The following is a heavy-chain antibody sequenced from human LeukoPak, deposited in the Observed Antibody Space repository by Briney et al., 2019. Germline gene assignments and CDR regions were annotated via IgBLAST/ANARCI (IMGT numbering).Heavy chain of an antibody. CDR1: VGTFCSYA. CDR3: ARGGVRTHFDY. J-gene: IGHJ4*02. V-gene: IGHV1-69*05. D-gene: IGHD3-10*01. CDR2: IIPIFGTA. Sequence: SQKVSSKASVGTFCSYAISWVRQAPGQRLEWMGGIIPIFGTANSAQKFQGRGTITTDEYTSTAYMELSSLRSEDTAVYYWARGGVRTHFDYWGQGTLVTVSS.